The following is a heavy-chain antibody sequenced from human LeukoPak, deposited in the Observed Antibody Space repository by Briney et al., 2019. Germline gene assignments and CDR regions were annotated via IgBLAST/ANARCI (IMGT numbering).Heavy chain of an antibody. V-gene: IGHV4-30-2*01. CDR1: GGITIDYS. CDR2: IYHNGNT. CDR3: ARGAYTYGPNFDF. Sequence: SETLSLTCAVSGGITIDYSWNWIRQPPGKGLEWIGYIYHNGNTNYNLSLKSRVTISFDRSKKQFSLKVSSVTAADTAVYYCARGAYTYGPNFDFWGQGILVSVSS. D-gene: IGHD2-8*01. J-gene: IGHJ4*02.